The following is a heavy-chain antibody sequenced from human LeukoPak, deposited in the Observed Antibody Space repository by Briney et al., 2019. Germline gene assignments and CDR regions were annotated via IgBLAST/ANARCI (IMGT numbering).Heavy chain of an antibody. Sequence: GGSLRLSCAASGFTFSSYEMNWVRTAPGKGLEWVSYISSSGSTIYYADSVKGRFTISRDNAKNSLYLQMNSLRAEDTAVYYCARDLSGYDYFDYWGQGTLVTVSS. J-gene: IGHJ4*02. D-gene: IGHD5-12*01. CDR2: ISSSGSTI. CDR3: ARDLSGYDYFDY. CDR1: GFTFSSYE. V-gene: IGHV3-48*03.